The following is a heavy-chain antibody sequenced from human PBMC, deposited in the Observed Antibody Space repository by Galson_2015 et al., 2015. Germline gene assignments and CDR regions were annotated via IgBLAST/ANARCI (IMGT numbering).Heavy chain of an antibody. V-gene: IGHV3-33*01. J-gene: IGHJ6*02. CDR2: IWYDGSNK. CDR1: GFTFSSYG. CDR3: ARDFRGDYPYYYYGMDV. D-gene: IGHD4-17*01. Sequence: SLRLSCAASGFTFSSYGMHWVRQAPGKGLEWVAVIWYDGSNKYYADSVKGRFTISRDNSKNSLYLQMNSLRAEDTAVYYCARDFRGDYPYYYYGMDVWGQGTTVTVSS.